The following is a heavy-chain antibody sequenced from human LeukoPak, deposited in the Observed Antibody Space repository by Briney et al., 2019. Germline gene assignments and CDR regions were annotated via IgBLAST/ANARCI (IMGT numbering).Heavy chain of an antibody. D-gene: IGHD3-10*01. CDR1: GFTFTSYW. CDR2: MNQDGRET. Sequence: GGSLRLSCVASGFTFTSYWMTWVRQTPGKGLEWVANMNQDGRETYYVDSVMGRFTISRDNAKTSVFLQMNSLRAEDTAVYFCARVASGSYYNGLVDYWGQGNLVTVSS. CDR3: ARVASGSYYNGLVDY. V-gene: IGHV3-7*01. J-gene: IGHJ4*02.